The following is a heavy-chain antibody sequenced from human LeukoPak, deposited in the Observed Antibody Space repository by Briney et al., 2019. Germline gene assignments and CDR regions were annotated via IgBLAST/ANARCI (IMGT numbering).Heavy chain of an antibody. CDR3: ARAGGYSGYVLGY. CDR1: GFSFSSYN. J-gene: IGHJ4*02. D-gene: IGHD5-12*01. CDR2: ITTSSTYT. Sequence: GGSLRLFCEASGFSFSSYNMDWVRQTPGKGLEWISSITTSSTYTFYADSVKGRFTISRDNAKNSLYLQMNSLRAEDTAVYYCARAGGYSGYVLGYWGQGTLVTVSS. V-gene: IGHV3-21*01.